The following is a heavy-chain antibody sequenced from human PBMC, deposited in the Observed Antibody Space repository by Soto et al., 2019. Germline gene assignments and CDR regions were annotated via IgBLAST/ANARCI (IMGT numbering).Heavy chain of an antibody. V-gene: IGHV3-74*01. D-gene: IGHD6-6*01. CDR2: TNSDGSST. CDR3: ARENSSSGRYFDY. CDR1: GFTFSSYW. J-gene: IGHJ4*02. Sequence: AGGSLRLSCAASGFTFSSYWMHWVRQAPGKGLVWVSRTNSDGSSTNYADSVKGRFTISRDNAKNTLTLQMNSLRAEDTAVYYCARENSSSGRYFDYWGQGTLVTVSS.